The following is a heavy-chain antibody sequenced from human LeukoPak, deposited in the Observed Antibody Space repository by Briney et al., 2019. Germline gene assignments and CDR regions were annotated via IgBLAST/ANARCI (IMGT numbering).Heavy chain of an antibody. CDR1: GFSFSSHG. CDR2: ISPSGDIT. D-gene: IGHD5-24*01. Sequence: GGSLRLSCAGSGFSFSSHGMNWVRQAPGKGLEWVSGISPSGDITYYTDSVRGRFTISRDNAKNSLYLQMNSLRDEDTALYYCAKDIVGGGEMATIDYWGQGILVTVSS. V-gene: IGHV3-23*01. CDR3: AKDIVGGGEMATIDY. J-gene: IGHJ4*02.